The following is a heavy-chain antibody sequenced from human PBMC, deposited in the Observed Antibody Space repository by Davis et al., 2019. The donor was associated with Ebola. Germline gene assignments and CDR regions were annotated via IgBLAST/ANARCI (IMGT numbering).Heavy chain of an antibody. D-gene: IGHD3-16*01. V-gene: IGHV3-23*01. Sequence: GESLKISCAASGFTFSSYAMSWVRQAPGKGLEWVSAISGSGGSTTYADSVKGRFTISRDNAKNTLYLQMNSLRAEDTAVYYCARKGLGFDYWGQGTLVTVSS. CDR3: ARKGLGFDY. CDR1: GFTFSSYA. J-gene: IGHJ4*02. CDR2: ISGSGGST.